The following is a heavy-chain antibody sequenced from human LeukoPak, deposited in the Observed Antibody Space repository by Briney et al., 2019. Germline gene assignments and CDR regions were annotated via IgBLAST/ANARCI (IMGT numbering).Heavy chain of an antibody. CDR1: GGSISSYY. V-gene: IGHV4-59*01. CDR3: ARDEGYCSSTSCYAGWFDP. D-gene: IGHD2-2*01. Sequence: KPSETLSLTCTVSGGSISSYYWSWIRQPPGKGLEWIGYIYYSGSTNYNPSLKSRVTISVDTSKNQFSLKLSSVTAADTAVYYCARDEGYCSSTSCYAGWFDPWGQGTLVTVSS. J-gene: IGHJ5*02. CDR2: IYYSGST.